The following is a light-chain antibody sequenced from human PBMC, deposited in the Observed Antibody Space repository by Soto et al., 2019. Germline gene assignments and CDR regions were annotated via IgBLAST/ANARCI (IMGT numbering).Light chain of an antibody. CDR3: QPWATGPDGV. J-gene: IGLJ3*02. V-gene: IGLV4-69*01. CDR1: SGHSTYA. CDR2: LDSDGSH. Sequence: QSVLTQSPSASASLGASVKLTCTLSSGHSTYAIAWHQQQPEKGPRYLMKLDSDGSHSKGDGIPDRFSGSSSGAERYLTISSLQSEDEADYYCQPWATGPDGVFGGGTQLTVL.